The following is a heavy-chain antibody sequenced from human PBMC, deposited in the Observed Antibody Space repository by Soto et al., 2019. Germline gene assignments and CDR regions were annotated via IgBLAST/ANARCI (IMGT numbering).Heavy chain of an antibody. Sequence: QVQLVQSGAEVKKPGSSVKVSCKASGGTFSNYAISWVRQAPGEGLEWMGGITPIFGTAKYALKFQGRVTVTAAKYTTTAYMELSSLRSEDTAVYYCARQNYRDTSSWGFYYGMDVWGQGTTVTVSS. D-gene: IGHD6-13*01. CDR3: ARQNYRDTSSWGFYYGMDV. V-gene: IGHV1-69*06. CDR2: ITPIFGTA. CDR1: GGTFSNYA. J-gene: IGHJ6*02.